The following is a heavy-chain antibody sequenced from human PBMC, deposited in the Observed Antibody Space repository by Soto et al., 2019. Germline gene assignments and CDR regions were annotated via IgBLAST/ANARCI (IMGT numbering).Heavy chain of an antibody. Sequence: SETLSLTCTVSGGSINSGDYYWTWVRQPPGKGLEWIGNIFHSGSTYYTPSLQSRVTISLDTSKNHFSLKLSSVTPADTAVYYCARDRYYGSGTYYNFYSGMDVWGQGTTVS. D-gene: IGHD3-10*01. V-gene: IGHV4-30-4*01. J-gene: IGHJ6*02. CDR2: IFHSGST. CDR1: GGSINSGDYY. CDR3: ARDRYYGSGTYYNFYSGMDV.